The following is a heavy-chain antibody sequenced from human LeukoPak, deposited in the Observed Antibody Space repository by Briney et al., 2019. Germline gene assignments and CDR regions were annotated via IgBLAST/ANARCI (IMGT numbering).Heavy chain of an antibody. Sequence: GGSLRLSCAASGFSFTAYAMSWFRQAPGKGLEWVANIHDDGTVTNYADSVKGRFTISRDDARNSVSLQLTRLRADDTALYYCARGRGWVDHWGQGTLVTVSS. CDR1: GFSFTAYA. V-gene: IGHV3-7*01. J-gene: IGHJ4*02. CDR3: ARGRGWVDH. D-gene: IGHD3-16*01. CDR2: IHDDGTVT.